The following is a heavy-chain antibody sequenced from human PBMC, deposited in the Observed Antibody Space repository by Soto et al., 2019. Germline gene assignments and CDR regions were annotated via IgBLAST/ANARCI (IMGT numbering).Heavy chain of an antibody. J-gene: IGHJ4*02. CDR3: AREKGLKGTAMVPDY. D-gene: IGHD5-18*01. CDR2: IWYDGSNK. CDR1: GFTFSSYG. Sequence: GGSLRLSCAASGFTFSSYGMHWVRQAPGKGLEWVAVIWYDGSNKYYADSVKGRFTISRDNSKNTLYLQMNSLRAEDTAVYYCAREKGLKGTAMVPDYWGQGTLVTVSS. V-gene: IGHV3-33*01.